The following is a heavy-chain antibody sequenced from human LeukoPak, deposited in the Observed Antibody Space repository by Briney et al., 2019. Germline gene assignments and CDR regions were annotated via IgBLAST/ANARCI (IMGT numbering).Heavy chain of an antibody. D-gene: IGHD4-17*01. CDR2: ISTTGGTT. J-gene: IGHJ4*02. Sequence: GGTLRLSCAASGLTFSSYGMSWVRQAPGGGLEWVSAISTTGGTTYYADSVRGRFTISRDNSKNTLYLQMNSLRAEDTAVYYCAKDSPWTTVTCPLDYWGQGTLVTVSS. CDR3: AKDSPWTTVTCPLDY. V-gene: IGHV3-23*01. CDR1: GLTFSSYG.